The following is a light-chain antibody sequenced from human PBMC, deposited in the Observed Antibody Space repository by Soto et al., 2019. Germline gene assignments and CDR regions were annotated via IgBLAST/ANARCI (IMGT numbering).Light chain of an antibody. CDR2: LNSDGSH. Sequence: QPVLTQSPSASASLGASVKFTCTLSSEHSSYAIAWHQQQPEKGTRYLMKLNSDGSHNKGDGIPDRFSGSSSGAERYLTISSLQSEDEADYYCQTWGTGIVVFGGGTKLTVL. V-gene: IGLV4-69*01. CDR3: QTWGTGIVV. J-gene: IGLJ2*01. CDR1: SEHSSYA.